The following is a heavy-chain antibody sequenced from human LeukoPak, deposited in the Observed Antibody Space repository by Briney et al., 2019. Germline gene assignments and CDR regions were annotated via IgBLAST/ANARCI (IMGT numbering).Heavy chain of an antibody. CDR2: ISPNGAIT. CDR1: GFTFSSHG. Sequence: GGSLRLSCAAYGFTFSSHGMNWVRQAPGKGLEWVSGISPNGAITYYADSVKGLFTISRDNSKGTVYLQMNSLRPEDTAVYYCAKDDAWLQYGNWGRGTLVTVSS. D-gene: IGHD5-24*01. J-gene: IGHJ4*02. CDR3: AKDDAWLQYGN. V-gene: IGHV3-23*01.